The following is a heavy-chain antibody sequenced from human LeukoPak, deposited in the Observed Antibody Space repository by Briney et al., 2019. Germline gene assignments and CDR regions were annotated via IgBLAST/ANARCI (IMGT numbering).Heavy chain of an antibody. D-gene: IGHD3-22*01. J-gene: IGHJ4*02. CDR2: IRYDGSNK. CDR1: GFTFSSYG. Sequence: PGGSLRLSCAASGFTFSSYGMHWVRQAPGKGLEWVAFIRYDGSNKYYADSVKGRFTISRDNSKNTLYLQMNSLRAEDTAVYYCAKDMNLSGSFHRGYFGYWGQGTLVTVSS. V-gene: IGHV3-30*02. CDR3: AKDMNLSGSFHRGYFGY.